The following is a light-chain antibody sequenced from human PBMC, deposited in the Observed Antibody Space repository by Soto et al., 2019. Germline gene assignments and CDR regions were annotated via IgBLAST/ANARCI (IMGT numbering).Light chain of an antibody. CDR2: GNN. J-gene: IGLJ1*01. CDR1: SSNIGAGYD. Sequence: QSALPQPPSVSGAPGQRVTISCTGSSSNIGAGYDVHWYQQLPGTAPKLLIYGNNNRPSGVPDRFSGSKSGTSASLAITGLQAEDEADYYCQSFDSSLSGYVFGTGTKVTVL. V-gene: IGLV1-40*01. CDR3: QSFDSSLSGYV.